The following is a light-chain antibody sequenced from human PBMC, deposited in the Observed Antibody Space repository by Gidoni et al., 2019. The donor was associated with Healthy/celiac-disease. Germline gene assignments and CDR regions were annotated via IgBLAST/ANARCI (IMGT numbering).Light chain of an antibody. CDR1: QSTSSY. CDR3: QQSYSTPWT. V-gene: IGKV1-39*01. CDR2: AAS. Sequence: DIQMTQPPSSLSASVGDRVTITCRASQSTSSYLNWYQQKPGKAPKLLIYAASSLQSGVPSRLSGSGSGTDFTLTISSLQPEDFATYYCQQSYSTPWTFGQGTKVEIK. J-gene: IGKJ1*01.